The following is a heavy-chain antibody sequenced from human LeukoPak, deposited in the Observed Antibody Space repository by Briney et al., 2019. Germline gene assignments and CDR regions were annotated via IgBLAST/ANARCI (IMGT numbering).Heavy chain of an antibody. V-gene: IGHV4-4*02. D-gene: IGHD1-14*01. J-gene: IGHJ3*02. CDR3: ARDRKRVNYAFDN. Sequence: SETLSLTCAVSGGSISSSNWWSWVRQPPGKGLEWIGEIYHSGSTNYNPSLKSRVTISVDKSKNQFSLKLSSVTAADTAVYYCARDRKRVNYAFDNWGQRTMVTVSS. CDR1: GGSISSSNW. CDR2: IYHSGST.